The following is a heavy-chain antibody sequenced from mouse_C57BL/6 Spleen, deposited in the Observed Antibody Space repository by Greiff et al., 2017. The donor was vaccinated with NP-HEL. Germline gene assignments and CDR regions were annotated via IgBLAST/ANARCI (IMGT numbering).Heavy chain of an antibody. Sequence: QVQLQQPGAELVKPGASVKLSCKSSGYTFTSYWMHWVKQRPGQGLEWIGMIHPNSGSTNYNEKFKSKATLTVDKSSSTAYMQLSSLTSEDSAVYYCARPVGNWFAYWGQGTLVTVSA. J-gene: IGHJ3*01. CDR3: ARPVGNWFAY. D-gene: IGHD1-1*02. CDR1: GYTFTSYW. CDR2: IHPNSGST. V-gene: IGHV1-64*01.